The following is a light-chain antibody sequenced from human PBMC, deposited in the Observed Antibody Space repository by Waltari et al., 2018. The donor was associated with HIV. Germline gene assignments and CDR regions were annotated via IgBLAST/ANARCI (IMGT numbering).Light chain of an antibody. Sequence: QSVVTQPPSASGTLGQRVTISCSGGTSNIGSNYVYWYQHLPGTSPKLLIYMNDQRHSVAPDRTSGAKAGTSASLAVSGLQSEGEDDYYCASWDDSLGGERMCGGGTNLTVL. CDR1: TSNIGSNY. J-gene: IGLJ3*02. V-gene: IGLV1-47*01. CDR3: ASWDDSLGGERM. CDR2: MND.